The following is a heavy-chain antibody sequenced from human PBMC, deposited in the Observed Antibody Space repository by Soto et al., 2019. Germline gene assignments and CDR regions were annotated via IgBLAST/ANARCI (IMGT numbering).Heavy chain of an antibody. CDR2: MIPIFGTA. CDR1: GGTFSSYA. D-gene: IGHD3-22*01. V-gene: IGHV1-69*12. CDR3: AGTYEDYDSSGYYPGFGY. Sequence: QVQLVQSGAEVKKPGSSVKVSCKASGGTFSSYAISWVRQAPGQGLEWMGGMIPIFGTANYAQKFQGRVTITADESTSTAYMELSSLRSEDTAVYYCAGTYEDYDSSGYYPGFGYWGQGTLVTVSS. J-gene: IGHJ4*02.